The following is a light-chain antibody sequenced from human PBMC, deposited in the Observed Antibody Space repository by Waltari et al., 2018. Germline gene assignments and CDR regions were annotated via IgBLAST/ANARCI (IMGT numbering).Light chain of an antibody. CDR2: AAS. CDR1: QGISNY. Sequence: DIQMTQSPSSLSASVGDRVTITCRASQGISNYLSWYQQKPGKPPKRLISAASSLESGVPSRFSGSGSGTEFTLIISSLQPEDFAVYYCLQYNSKPFTFGPGTKLDIK. V-gene: IGKV1-17*01. J-gene: IGKJ3*01. CDR3: LQYNSKPFT.